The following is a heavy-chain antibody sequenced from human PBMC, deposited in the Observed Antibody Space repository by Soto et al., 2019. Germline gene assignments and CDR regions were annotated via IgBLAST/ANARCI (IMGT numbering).Heavy chain of an antibody. J-gene: IGHJ4*02. Sequence: QVQLQESGPGLVKPSGTLSLTCAVSGGSISSSNWWSWVRQPPGKGMEWIGEIYHSGRTNYNPSLKSRVTISVYKSKNQSSLKLSSVTAADTAVYYCARAEKLDDYYFDYWGQGTLVTVSS. CDR2: IYHSGRT. D-gene: IGHD6-13*01. CDR3: ARAEKLDDYYFDY. V-gene: IGHV4-4*02. CDR1: GGSISSSNW.